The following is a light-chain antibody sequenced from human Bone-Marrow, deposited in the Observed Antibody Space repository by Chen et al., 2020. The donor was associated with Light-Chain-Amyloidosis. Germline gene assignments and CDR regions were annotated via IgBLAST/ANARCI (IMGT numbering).Light chain of an antibody. CDR1: QSVANNF. CDR3: QQYGSSFT. Sequence: EIVLTQSPGTLSLSPGERATLSFRASQSVANNFVAWYQQKPGQAPRLLNYGASSRATCIPDRVSGSGSGTDFSLTITRLEPEDFAVYHCQQYGSSFTFGGGTKVEIK. V-gene: IGKV3-20*01. J-gene: IGKJ4*01. CDR2: GAS.